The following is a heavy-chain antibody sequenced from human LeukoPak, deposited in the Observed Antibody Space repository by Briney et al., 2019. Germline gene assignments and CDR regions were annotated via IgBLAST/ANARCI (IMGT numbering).Heavy chain of an antibody. CDR3: AKRGIAAAASFDY. V-gene: IGHV3-23*01. J-gene: IGHJ4*02. D-gene: IGHD6-13*01. CDR2: ISGNGDYT. Sequence: GGSLRLSCAASGFTFSSYAMSWVRQAPGKGLEWVSTISGNGDYTYYADSVRGRFTISRDNSKNTLYLQMDSLRADDTAVYYCAKRGIAAAASFDYWGQGTLVSVSS. CDR1: GFTFSSYA.